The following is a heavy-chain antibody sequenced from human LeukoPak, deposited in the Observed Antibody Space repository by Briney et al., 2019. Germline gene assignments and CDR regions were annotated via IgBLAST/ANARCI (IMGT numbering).Heavy chain of an antibody. CDR2: IYYSGST. D-gene: IGHD2/OR15-2a*01. V-gene: IGHV4-59*01. Sequence: SETLSLTCTISGGSISSYYWSWIRQPPGKGLEWIGYIYYSGSTNYNPSLKSRVTISVDTSKNQFSLKLSSVTAADTAVYYCARGDQYYFYKRCLFGGFDYWGQGTLVTVSS. CDR3: ARGDQYYFYKRCLFGGFDY. J-gene: IGHJ4*02. CDR1: GGSISSYY.